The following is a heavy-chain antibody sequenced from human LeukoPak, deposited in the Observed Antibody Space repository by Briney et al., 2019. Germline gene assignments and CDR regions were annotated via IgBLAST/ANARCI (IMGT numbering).Heavy chain of an antibody. D-gene: IGHD3-10*01. V-gene: IGHV1-2*02. CDR2: INPNSGGT. Sequence: ASVKVSCKASGYAFTGYYMHWERQAPGQGLEWMGWINPNSGGTNYAQKFQGRVTMTRDTSISTAYMELSRLRSDDTAVYYCARGRITMVRGAIQGWFDPWGQGTLVTVSS. CDR1: GYAFTGYY. J-gene: IGHJ5*02. CDR3: ARGRITMVRGAIQGWFDP.